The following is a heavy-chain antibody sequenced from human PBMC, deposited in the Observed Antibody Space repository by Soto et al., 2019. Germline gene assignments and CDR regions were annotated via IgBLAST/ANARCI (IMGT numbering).Heavy chain of an antibody. V-gene: IGHV1-18*04. CDR2: ISAYNGNT. Sequence: ASVKVSCKAIGYSFTSHYMHWVRQAPGQGLEWMGWISAYNGNTNYAQKLQGRVTMTTDTSTSTAYMELRSLRSDDTAVYYCARDSPPVDYWGQGTLVTVSS. CDR1: GYSFTSHY. CDR3: ARDSPPVDY. J-gene: IGHJ4*02.